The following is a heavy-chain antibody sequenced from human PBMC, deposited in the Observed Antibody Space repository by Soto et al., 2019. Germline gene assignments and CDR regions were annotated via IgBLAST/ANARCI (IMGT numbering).Heavy chain of an antibody. J-gene: IGHJ6*02. V-gene: IGHV1-2*04. Sequence: QVQLLQSGTEVKEPGASVKVSCKASGYTFIGYYMHWVRQAPGQGLEWMGWINPKSGVTNYAQKFQGWVTMTRDTSISRVYMELSRLTSADTAVYYCAREQAGTAAAGYYYYGLDVWGQGTTVTVSS. CDR1: GYTFIGYY. D-gene: IGHD6-25*01. CDR3: AREQAGTAAAGYYYYGLDV. CDR2: INPKSGVT.